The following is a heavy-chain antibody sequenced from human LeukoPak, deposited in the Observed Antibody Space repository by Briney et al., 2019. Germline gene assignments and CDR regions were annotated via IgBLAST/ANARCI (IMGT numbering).Heavy chain of an antibody. V-gene: IGHV5-51*01. CDR3: ARSSGSYYYYYGMDV. CDR1: GYSFTSYW. Sequence: GESLQISCKGSGYSFTSYWIGWVRQMPGKGLEWMGIIYPGDSDTRYSPSFQGQVTISADKSISTAYLQWSSLKASDTAMYYCARSSGSYYYYYGMDVWGQGTTVTVSS. J-gene: IGHJ6*02. D-gene: IGHD1-26*01. CDR2: IYPGDSDT.